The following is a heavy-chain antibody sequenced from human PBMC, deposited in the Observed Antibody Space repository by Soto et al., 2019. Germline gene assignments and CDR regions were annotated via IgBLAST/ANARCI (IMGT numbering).Heavy chain of an antibody. Sequence: GGSLRLSCTASGFTFSSYAMHWVHQAPGKGLEWVAVISYDGSNKYYADSVKGRFTISRDNSKNTLYLQMNSLRAEDTAVYYCARAVTTFEVFDYWGQGTLVTVSS. V-gene: IGHV3-30-3*01. CDR2: ISYDGSNK. CDR1: GFTFSSYA. J-gene: IGHJ4*02. CDR3: ARAVTTFEVFDY. D-gene: IGHD4-17*01.